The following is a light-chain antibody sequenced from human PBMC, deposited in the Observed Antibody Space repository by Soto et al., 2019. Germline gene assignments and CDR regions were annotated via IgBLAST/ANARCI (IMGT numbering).Light chain of an antibody. Sequence: DIQMTQSPSSLSASVGDRVTITCRASQGISSYLAWYQKKPGKAPKLLMYAASTLQSGVPSRFSGSGSGTEFTLTISSLQPEDFATYYCQQLKSYPQTFGQGTKGDIK. CDR2: AAS. J-gene: IGKJ1*01. V-gene: IGKV1-9*01. CDR1: QGISSY. CDR3: QQLKSYPQT.